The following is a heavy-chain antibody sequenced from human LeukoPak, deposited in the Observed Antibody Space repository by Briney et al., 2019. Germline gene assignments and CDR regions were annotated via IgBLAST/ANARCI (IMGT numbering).Heavy chain of an antibody. CDR1: GYTFTSYD. Sequence: ASVKVSCKASGYTFTSYDINWVRQATGQGLEWMGYINPKDGGTKYAQRFQDRVTMTRDTSINTAYMELSSLRSDDTAVYYCARDRPHQQLMPWGQGTLVTVSS. D-gene: IGHD4-11*01. V-gene: IGHV1-2*02. CDR2: INPKDGGT. J-gene: IGHJ5*02. CDR3: ARDRPHQQLMP.